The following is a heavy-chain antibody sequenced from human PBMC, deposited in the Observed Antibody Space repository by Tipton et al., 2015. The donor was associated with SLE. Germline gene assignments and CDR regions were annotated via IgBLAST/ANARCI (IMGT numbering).Heavy chain of an antibody. V-gene: IGHV3-7*01. Sequence: GSLRLSCAASGFTFSSYGMHWVRQAPGKGLEWVANIKQDGSEKYYVDSVKGRFTISRDNAKNSLYLQMNSLRAEDTAVYYCAREKGLRYYYYYGMDVWGQGTTVTVSS. CDR3: AREKGLRYYYYYGMDV. J-gene: IGHJ6*02. D-gene: IGHD6-19*01. CDR2: IKQDGSEK. CDR1: GFTFSSYG.